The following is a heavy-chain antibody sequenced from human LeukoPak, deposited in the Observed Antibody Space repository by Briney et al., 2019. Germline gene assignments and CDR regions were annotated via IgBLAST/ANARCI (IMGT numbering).Heavy chain of an antibody. CDR3: ARDLYYYGSETLFDY. Sequence: SETLSLTCTVSGGSISSGSYYWSWIRQPAGKGLEWIGRIYTSGSTNYNPSLKSRVTISVDTSKNQFSLKLSSVPAADTAVYYCARDLYYYGSETLFDYWGQGTLVTVSS. CDR1: GGSISSGSYY. CDR2: IYTSGST. D-gene: IGHD3-10*01. J-gene: IGHJ4*02. V-gene: IGHV4-61*02.